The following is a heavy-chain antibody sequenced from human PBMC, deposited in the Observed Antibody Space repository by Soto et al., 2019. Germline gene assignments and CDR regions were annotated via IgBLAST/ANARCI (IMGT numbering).Heavy chain of an antibody. Sequence: SVKVSCKASGGTFSSYTISWVRQAPGQGLEWMGRIIPILGIANYAQKFQGRVTITADKSTSTAYMELSSLRSEDTAVYYCAREAYYYGSGRYYYYYYMDVWGKGTTVTVS. CDR2: IIPILGIA. CDR3: AREAYYYGSGRYYYYYYMDV. CDR1: GGTFSSYT. V-gene: IGHV1-69*04. D-gene: IGHD3-10*01. J-gene: IGHJ6*03.